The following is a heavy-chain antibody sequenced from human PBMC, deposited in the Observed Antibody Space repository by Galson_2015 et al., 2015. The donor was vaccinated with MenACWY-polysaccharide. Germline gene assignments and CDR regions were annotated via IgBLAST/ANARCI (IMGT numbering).Heavy chain of an antibody. CDR1: GSSFSSYS. Sequence: KVSCKASGSSFSSYSFSWIRQAPGQGLEWMGRIIPIVGVPNYAQKFQGRVTITADRPTSTVYMELSSLTSEDTAFYYCPREYSMSSGHPSSHDFWGQGTLVTVSS. V-gene: IGHV1-69*04. J-gene: IGHJ4*02. CDR3: PREYSMSSGHPSSHDF. D-gene: IGHD6-6*01. CDR2: IIPIVGVP.